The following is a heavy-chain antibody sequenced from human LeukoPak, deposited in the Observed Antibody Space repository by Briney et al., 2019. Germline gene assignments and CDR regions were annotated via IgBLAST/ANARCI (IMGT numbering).Heavy chain of an antibody. V-gene: IGHV4-59*12. Sequence: PSETLSLTCTVSGGSISSYYWSWIRQPPRKGLEWIGYIHYTGSTNYNPSLKSRVTISVDTSKNQFSLKLSSVTAADTAVYYCARGGSGWYNWFDPWGQGTLVTVSS. J-gene: IGHJ5*02. CDR3: ARGGSGWYNWFDP. CDR2: IHYTGST. CDR1: GGSISSYY. D-gene: IGHD6-19*01.